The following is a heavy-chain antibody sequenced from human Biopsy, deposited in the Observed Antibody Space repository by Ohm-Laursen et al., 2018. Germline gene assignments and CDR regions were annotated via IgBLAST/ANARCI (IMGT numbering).Heavy chain of an antibody. CDR1: GYTFAGYY. D-gene: IGHD3-9*01. Sequence: ASVKVSCKASGYTFAGYYLHWVRQAPGHGLEWMGWINPNSGNANYAQSFQGRLTVTRDTSITTAYMEPTSLTSDDTAIYYCARVPAYPSIDGYYGLDLWGQGTTVIVSS. CDR2: INPNSGNA. V-gene: IGHV1-2*02. CDR3: ARVPAYPSIDGYYGLDL. J-gene: IGHJ6*02.